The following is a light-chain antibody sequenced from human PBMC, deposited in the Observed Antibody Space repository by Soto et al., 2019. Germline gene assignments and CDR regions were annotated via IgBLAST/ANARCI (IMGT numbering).Light chain of an antibody. J-gene: IGKJ5*01. V-gene: IGKV1-5*03. CDR1: QTISSW. CDR2: KAS. CDR3: QQLHSYPIT. Sequence: DSQLTQSPSTLSGSVGDRVTITCRASQTISSWLAWYQQKPGKAPKLLIYKASTLKSGVPSRFRGSESGAVFTLTISSLQPEDFATYYCQQLHSYPITFGQGTRLEIK.